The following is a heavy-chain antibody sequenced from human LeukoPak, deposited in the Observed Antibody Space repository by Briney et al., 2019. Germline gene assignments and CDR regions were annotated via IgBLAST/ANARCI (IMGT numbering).Heavy chain of an antibody. Sequence: PSETLSLTCAVYGGSFSGYYWSWIRQPPGKGLEWIGYIYYTGTTNYNPSLKSRVTVSIDTSKNQFSLRLTSVTAADTAVYYCARARGYSYGSYMDVWGKGTTVTVSS. CDR2: IYYTGTT. CDR1: GGSFSGYY. CDR3: ARARGYSYGSYMDV. J-gene: IGHJ6*03. V-gene: IGHV4-59*01. D-gene: IGHD5-18*01.